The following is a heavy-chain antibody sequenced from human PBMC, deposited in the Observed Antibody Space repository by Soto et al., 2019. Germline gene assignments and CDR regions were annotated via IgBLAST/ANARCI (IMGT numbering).Heavy chain of an antibody. D-gene: IGHD1-7*01. CDR1: GGSFSGYS. V-gene: IGHV4-34*01. J-gene: IGHJ4*02. Sequence: PSETLSLTCAVYGGSFSGYSWTWIRQPPGTGLEWIGEINHSGSTNYNPSLKSRVTISVDTSKNQFSLKLTSVTAADTAVYYCARDKTTGLFDYWGQGALVTVSS. CDR2: INHSGST. CDR3: ARDKTTGLFDY.